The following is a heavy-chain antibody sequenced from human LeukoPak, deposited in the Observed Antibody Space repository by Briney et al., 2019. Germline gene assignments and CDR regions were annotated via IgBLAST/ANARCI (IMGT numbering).Heavy chain of an antibody. CDR1: GFTFTKYW. V-gene: IGHV3-7*01. Sequence: PGGSLRLSCAASGFTFTKYWMTGVRQAPGKGLEWVANIKQDGSEKFYVDSVKGRFTISRDNAKNSLDLQINSLGAEDTAVYYCARGLDCRSTSCYLDNWGQGTLVTVSS. J-gene: IGHJ4*02. CDR3: ARGLDCRSTSCYLDN. CDR2: IKQDGSEK. D-gene: IGHD2-2*01.